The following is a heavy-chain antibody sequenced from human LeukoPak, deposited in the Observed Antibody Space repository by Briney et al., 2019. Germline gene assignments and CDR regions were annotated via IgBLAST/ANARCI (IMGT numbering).Heavy chain of an antibody. D-gene: IGHD6-13*01. J-gene: IGHJ4*02. Sequence: SVKVSCKASGGTFSSYAISWVRQAPGQGLEWMGGIIPIFGTANYAQKLQGRVTMTTDTSTSTAYMELRSLRSDDTAVYYCARDASSWCHYFDYWGQGTLVTVSS. CDR2: IIPIFGTA. CDR1: GGTFSSYA. CDR3: ARDASSWCHYFDY. V-gene: IGHV1-69*05.